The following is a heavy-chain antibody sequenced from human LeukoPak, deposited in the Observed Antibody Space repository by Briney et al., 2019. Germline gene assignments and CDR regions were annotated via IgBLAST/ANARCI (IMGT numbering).Heavy chain of an antibody. CDR2: IIPIFGTA. J-gene: IGHJ4*02. V-gene: IGHV1-69*13. CDR3: ARALSRDGYEVGY. Sequence: WASVKVSCKASGYTFSVYAVIWVRQAPGQGLEWMGGIIPIFGTANYAQKFQGRVTITADESTSTAYMELSSLRSEDTAVYYCARALSRDGYEVGYWGQGTLVTVSS. D-gene: IGHD5-24*01. CDR1: GYTFSVYA.